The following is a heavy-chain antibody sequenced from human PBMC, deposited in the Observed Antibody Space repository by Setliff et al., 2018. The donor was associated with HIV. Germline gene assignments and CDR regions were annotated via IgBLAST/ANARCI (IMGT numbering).Heavy chain of an antibody. CDR1: GGSVSDTSYY. D-gene: IGHD5-12*01. J-gene: IGHJ3*01. V-gene: IGHV4-39*07. CDR3: AREWLQHTGDDAFDV. Sequence: PSETLSLTCTVSGGSVSDTSYYWGWIRQPPGKGLEWLANVYYSGGTYYNPSLKSRVTISIDTSKNQFSLKLTSVTAADTAVYYCAREWLQHTGDDAFDVWGQGTMVTVSS. CDR2: VYYSGGT.